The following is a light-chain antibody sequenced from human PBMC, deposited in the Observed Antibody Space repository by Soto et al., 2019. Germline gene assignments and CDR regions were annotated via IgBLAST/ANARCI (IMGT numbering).Light chain of an antibody. V-gene: IGKV1-9*01. Sequence: DIQLTQSPSFLSASVGDRVTITCRASQGINNYLGWYQQKPGKAPQLLIYAASTLQCGVPSRFSGSGSGTEFTLTISSLQPEDFATYYCQQLNSYPITFGPGTKVAI. CDR1: QGINNY. J-gene: IGKJ3*01. CDR3: QQLNSYPIT. CDR2: AAS.